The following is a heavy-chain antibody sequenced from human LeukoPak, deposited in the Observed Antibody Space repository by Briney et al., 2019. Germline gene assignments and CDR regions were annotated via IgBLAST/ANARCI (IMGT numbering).Heavy chain of an antibody. V-gene: IGHV1-69*05. CDR2: IIPIFGTA. J-gene: IGHJ4*02. Sequence: SVKVSCKASGGTFSSYAISWVRQAPGQGLKWMGGIIPIFGTANYAKKFQGRVTITTDESTSTAYMQLSSLRSEDTAVYYCARRRGYSYGYAFDYWGQGTLVTVSS. CDR1: GGTFSSYA. D-gene: IGHD5-18*01. CDR3: ARRRGYSYGYAFDY.